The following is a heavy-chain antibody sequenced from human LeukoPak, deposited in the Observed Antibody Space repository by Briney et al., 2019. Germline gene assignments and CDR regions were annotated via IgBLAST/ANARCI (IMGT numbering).Heavy chain of an antibody. Sequence: SETLSLTCAVYGGSFSGYYWSWIRQPPGKGLEWIGEINQSGSTNYSPSLKSRVTISVDTSKNQFSLKLSSVTAADTAVYYCARKYSSSSYYFDYWGQGTLVTVSS. D-gene: IGHD6-6*01. J-gene: IGHJ4*02. CDR2: INQSGST. V-gene: IGHV4-34*01. CDR3: ARKYSSSSYYFDY. CDR1: GGSFSGYY.